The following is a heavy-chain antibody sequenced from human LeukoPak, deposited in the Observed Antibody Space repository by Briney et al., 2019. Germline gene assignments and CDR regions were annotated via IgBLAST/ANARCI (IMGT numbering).Heavy chain of an antibody. V-gene: IGHV4-59*01. J-gene: IGHJ3*01. D-gene: IGHD3-22*01. CDR1: GDSIGDYY. CDR3: ARQTRYYDSSGYPVLGIFNP. Sequence: SGTLSLTCSVSGDSIGDYYWSWIRQPPGKGLDWVGYISNSGSSYYSPSLKSRVTMSLDTSNNRISLRLSSVTAADTAVYYCARQTRYYDSSGYPVLGIFNPWGQGTTVTVSS. CDR2: ISNSGSS.